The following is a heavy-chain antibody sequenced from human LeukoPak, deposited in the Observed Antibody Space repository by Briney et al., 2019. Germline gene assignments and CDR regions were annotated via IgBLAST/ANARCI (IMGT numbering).Heavy chain of an antibody. Sequence: GGSLRLSCAASGFTFSSYDMHWVRPAIGKGLEWVSAIGTAGDTYYPGSVKGRFTISRENAKNSLYLQMNSLRAGDTAVYYCARGNANWFDPWGQGTLVTVSS. CDR1: GFTFSSYD. CDR2: IGTAGDT. J-gene: IGHJ5*02. V-gene: IGHV3-13*01. D-gene: IGHD3-10*01. CDR3: ARGNANWFDP.